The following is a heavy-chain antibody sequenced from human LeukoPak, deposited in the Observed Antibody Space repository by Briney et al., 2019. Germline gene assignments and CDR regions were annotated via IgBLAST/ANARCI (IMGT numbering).Heavy chain of an antibody. CDR3: ARGCIAVAGTGYYYYYYMDV. CDR1: GYTFTSYD. D-gene: IGHD6-19*01. CDR2: MNPNSGNT. V-gene: IGHV1-8*01. J-gene: IGHJ6*03. Sequence: ASVKVSCKASGYTFTSYDINWVRQATGQGLEWMGWMNPNSGNTGYAQKFQSRVTMTRNTSISTAYMELSSLRSEDTAVYYCARGCIAVAGTGYYYYYYMDVWGKGTTVTVSS.